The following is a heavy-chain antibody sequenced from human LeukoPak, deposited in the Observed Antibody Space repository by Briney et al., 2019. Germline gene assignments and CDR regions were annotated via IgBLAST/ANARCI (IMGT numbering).Heavy chain of an antibody. CDR3: ANTADAFDI. CDR2: IYYSGST. CDR1: GGSISSYY. V-gene: IGHV4-59*12. D-gene: IGHD4-17*01. Sequence: SETLSLTCTVSGGSISSYYWSWIRQPPGKGLEWIGNIYYSGSTNYNPSLKSRVTISVDTSKNQFSLKLSSVTAADTAVYYCANTADAFDIWGQGTMVTVSS. J-gene: IGHJ3*02.